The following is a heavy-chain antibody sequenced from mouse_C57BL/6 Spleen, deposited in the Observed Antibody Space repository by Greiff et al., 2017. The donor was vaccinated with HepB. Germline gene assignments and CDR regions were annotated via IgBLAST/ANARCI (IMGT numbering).Heavy chain of an antibody. J-gene: IGHJ2*01. CDR2: INPNYGTT. D-gene: IGHD2-2*01. Sequence: VQLQQSGPELVKPGASVKISCKASGYSFTDYNMNWVKQSNGKSLEWIGVINPNYGTTSYNQKFKGKATLTVDQSSSTAYMQLNSLTSEDSAVYDCARGATMVTTYVFDYWGQGTTLTVSS. V-gene: IGHV1-39*01. CDR3: ARGATMVTTYVFDY. CDR1: GYSFTDYN.